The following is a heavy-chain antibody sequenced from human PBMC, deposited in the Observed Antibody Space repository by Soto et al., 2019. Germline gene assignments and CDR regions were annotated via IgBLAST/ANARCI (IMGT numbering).Heavy chain of an antibody. Sequence: GGSLRLSCAASGFTFSDYYMSWIRQAPGKGLEWVSYISRSGSTTYYADSVKGRFTISRHNAKNSLYLQMNSLRAQDTAVYYCARDLPGVFDYWGQGTLVTVSS. V-gene: IGHV3-11*01. CDR2: ISRSGSTT. CDR1: GFTFSDYY. J-gene: IGHJ4*02. D-gene: IGHD2-8*01. CDR3: ARDLPGVFDY.